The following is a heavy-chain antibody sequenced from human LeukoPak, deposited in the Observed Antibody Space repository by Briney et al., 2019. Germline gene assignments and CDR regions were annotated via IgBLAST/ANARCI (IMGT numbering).Heavy chain of an antibody. V-gene: IGHV3-23*01. Sequence: PGGSLRLSCAASGFTFSSYAMSWVRQAPRKGLEWVSAISGSGGSTYYADSVKGRFTISRDNSKNTLYLQMNSLRAEDTAVYYCAKDRRIAAAGRLFDPWGQGTLVTVSS. J-gene: IGHJ5*02. CDR3: AKDRRIAAAGRLFDP. CDR1: GFTFSSYA. D-gene: IGHD6-13*01. CDR2: ISGSGGST.